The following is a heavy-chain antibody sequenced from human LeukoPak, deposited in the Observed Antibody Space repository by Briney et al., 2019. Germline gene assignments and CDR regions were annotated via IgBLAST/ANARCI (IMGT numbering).Heavy chain of an antibody. CDR1: GYTFTSYG. Sequence: GASVTVSCKASGYTFTSYGISWVRQAPGQGLEWMAWISAFNGDTNYTRKVQGRVTLTTDTSTSTAYMELRSLRPDDTAVYYCARDRRYSNNRKGFFDNWGQGTLVTVSS. J-gene: IGHJ4*02. D-gene: IGHD5-12*01. V-gene: IGHV1-18*04. CDR2: ISAFNGDT. CDR3: ARDRRYSNNRKGFFDN.